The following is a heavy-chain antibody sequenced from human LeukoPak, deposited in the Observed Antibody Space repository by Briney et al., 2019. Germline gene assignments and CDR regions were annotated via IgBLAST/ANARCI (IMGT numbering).Heavy chain of an antibody. J-gene: IGHJ6*03. CDR2: INHSGST. CDR3: ASSSSGWYYYMDV. D-gene: IGHD6-19*01. CDR1: GGSFSGYY. V-gene: IGHV4-34*01. Sequence: SETLSLTCAVYGGSFSGYYWSWIRQPPGKGLEWIGEINHSGSTNYNPSLKSRVTISVDTSKNQFSLKLSSVTAADTAVYYCASSSSGWYYYMDVWGKGTTVTVSS.